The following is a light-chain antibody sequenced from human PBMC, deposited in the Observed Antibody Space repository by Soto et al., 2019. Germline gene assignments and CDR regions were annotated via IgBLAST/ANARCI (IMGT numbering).Light chain of an antibody. J-gene: IGKJ1*01. V-gene: IGKV3-11*01. Sequence: EIVLTQSPATLSLSPGERATLSCRASQSVSSYFAGYQQKPGQAPRLLIYDASNRATGIPARFSGSGSETDFTLTSSSLEPDDFAVYYCQQRGNWPVTFGQGTRVDIK. CDR2: DAS. CDR3: QQRGNWPVT. CDR1: QSVSSY.